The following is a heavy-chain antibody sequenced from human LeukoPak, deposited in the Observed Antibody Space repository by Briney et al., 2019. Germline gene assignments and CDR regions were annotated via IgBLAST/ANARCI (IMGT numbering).Heavy chain of an antibody. D-gene: IGHD3-22*01. J-gene: IGHJ4*02. CDR2: ISSSSSTI. V-gene: IGHV3-48*04. CDR1: GFTFSSYS. Sequence: GGSLRLSCAASGFTFSSYSMNWVRQAPGKGLEWVSYISSSSSTIYYADSVKGRFTISRDNAKNSLYLQMNSLRAEDTAAYYCARDYYYDSSGYYGYWGQGTLVTVSS. CDR3: ARDYYYDSSGYYGY.